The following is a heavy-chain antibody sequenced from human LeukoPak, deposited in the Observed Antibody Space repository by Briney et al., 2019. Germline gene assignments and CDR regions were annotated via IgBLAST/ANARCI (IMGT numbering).Heavy chain of an antibody. CDR1: GFTFNNYA. J-gene: IGHJ5*02. V-gene: IGHV3-23*01. CDR3: AKDAIVVVVAATFFWFDP. CDR2: ISGSGGST. Sequence: GGSLRLSCAASGFTFNNYAMHWVRQAPGKGLEWVSAISGSGGSTYYADSVKGRFTISRDNSKNTLYLQMNSLRAEDTAVYYCAKDAIVVVVAATFFWFDPWGQGTLVTVSS. D-gene: IGHD2-15*01.